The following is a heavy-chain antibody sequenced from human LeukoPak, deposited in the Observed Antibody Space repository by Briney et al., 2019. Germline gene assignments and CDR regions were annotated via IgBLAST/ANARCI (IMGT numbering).Heavy chain of an antibody. CDR2: IYYSGST. Sequence: PSETLSLTCTVSGGSINSSSYYWGWIRQPPGKGLEWIGSIYYSGSTYYNPSLKSRVTISVDTSKNQFSLKLSSVTAADTAVYYCARDRGVYSYGYIRYFDYWGQGTLVTVSS. J-gene: IGHJ4*02. V-gene: IGHV4-39*02. CDR1: GGSINSSSYY. CDR3: ARDRGVYSYGYIRYFDY. D-gene: IGHD5-18*01.